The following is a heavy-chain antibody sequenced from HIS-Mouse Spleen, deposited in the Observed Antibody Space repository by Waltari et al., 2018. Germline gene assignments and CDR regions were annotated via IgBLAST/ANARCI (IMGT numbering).Heavy chain of an antibody. V-gene: IGHV4-39*07. D-gene: IGHD6-13*01. Sequence: QLQLQESGPGLVKPSETLSLTCTVSGGSISSSSYYWGWIRQPPGKGLEWIGSIYYSGSNYYNPSLKSRVTISVDTSKNQFSLKLSSVTAADTAVYYCAREIPYSSSWYDRYFDLWGRGTLVTVSS. CDR3: AREIPYSSSWYDRYFDL. CDR2: IYYSGSN. J-gene: IGHJ2*01. CDR1: GGSISSSSYY.